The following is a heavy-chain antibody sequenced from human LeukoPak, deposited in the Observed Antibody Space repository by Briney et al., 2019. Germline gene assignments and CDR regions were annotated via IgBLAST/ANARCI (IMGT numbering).Heavy chain of an antibody. CDR2: ISGSGGST. Sequence: QPGGSLRLSCAASGFTFSSYAMSWVRQAPGKGLEWVSAISGSGGSTYYADSVKGRFTISRDNSKNTLYLQMNSLRAEDTAVYYCAKWGPFTTVTIHRDAFDIWGQGTMVTVSS. D-gene: IGHD4-17*01. CDR1: GFTFSSYA. V-gene: IGHV3-23*01. J-gene: IGHJ3*02. CDR3: AKWGPFTTVTIHRDAFDI.